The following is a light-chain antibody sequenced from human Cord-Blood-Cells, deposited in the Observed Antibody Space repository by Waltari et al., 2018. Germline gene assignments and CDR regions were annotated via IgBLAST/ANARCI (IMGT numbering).Light chain of an antibody. Sequence: SYELTQPPSVSVSPGETARITCSGDALPKQYANWYQQKSGQAPLLVIYEDSKRPSGIPERFSGSSSGTMATLTISGAQVEDEADYYCYSTDSSGNHYVFGTGTKVTVL. CDR1: ALPKQY. CDR2: EDS. V-gene: IGLV3-10*01. CDR3: YSTDSSGNHYV. J-gene: IGLJ1*01.